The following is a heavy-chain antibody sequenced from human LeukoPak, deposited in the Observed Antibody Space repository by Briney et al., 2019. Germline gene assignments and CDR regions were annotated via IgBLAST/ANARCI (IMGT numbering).Heavy chain of an antibody. Sequence: GGSLRLSCAVSGFTFSSYAMHWVRQAPGKGLEWVAVISYDGSNKYYADSVKGRFTISRDNSKNTLYLQMNSLRAEDTAVYYCARVCDGPWLAVGPFDYWGQGTLVTVSS. D-gene: IGHD6-19*01. V-gene: IGHV3-30*04. J-gene: IGHJ4*02. CDR1: GFTFSSYA. CDR3: ARVCDGPWLAVGPFDY. CDR2: ISYDGSNK.